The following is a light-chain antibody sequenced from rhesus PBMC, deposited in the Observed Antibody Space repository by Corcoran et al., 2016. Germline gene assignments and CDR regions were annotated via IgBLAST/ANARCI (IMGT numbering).Light chain of an antibody. Sequence: DIQVTQSPSSLSASVGDRVTIICRVSQGISSWLAWYQQKPGEAPKLLIYKASSLQSGDPSRFSGSGSGTYFTLTNSSLQPEDFGTYYCQQYNNAPFNFGPGTKLDIK. V-gene: IGKV1-21*01. J-gene: IGKJ3*01. CDR3: QQYNNAPFN. CDR2: KAS. CDR1: QGISSW.